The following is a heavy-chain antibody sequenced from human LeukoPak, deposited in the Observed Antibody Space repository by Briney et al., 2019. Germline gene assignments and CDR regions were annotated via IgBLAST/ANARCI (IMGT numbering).Heavy chain of an antibody. CDR1: GVIFNHHS. Sequence: GGSLRLSYAASGVIFNHHSMHWVRQAPGKGLEWVAVIWSDKSNRFYADSVRGRFTISRDDSRKTVYLQMARMTAEDTAIYYCAKDAQRGFDYRNSLEFWGQGALVTVAS. CDR3: AKDAQRGFDYRNSLEF. V-gene: IGHV3-33*06. CDR2: IWSDKSNR. J-gene: IGHJ4*02. D-gene: IGHD4-11*01.